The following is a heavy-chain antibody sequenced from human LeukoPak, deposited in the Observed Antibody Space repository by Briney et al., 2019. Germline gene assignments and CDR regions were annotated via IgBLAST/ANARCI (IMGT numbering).Heavy chain of an antibody. CDR3: ARKYSGYDPYYYYYMDV. Sequence: ASVKVSCKASGYTFTSYDINWVRQATGQGLEWMGWMNPNGGNTGYAQKFQGRVTITRNTSISTAYMELSSLRSEDTAVYYCARKYSGYDPYYYYYMDVWGKGTTVTVSS. CDR1: GYTFTSYD. J-gene: IGHJ6*03. D-gene: IGHD5-12*01. CDR2: MNPNGGNT. V-gene: IGHV1-8*03.